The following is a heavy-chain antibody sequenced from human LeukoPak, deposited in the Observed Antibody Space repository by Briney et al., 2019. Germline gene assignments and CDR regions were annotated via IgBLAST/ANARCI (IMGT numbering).Heavy chain of an antibody. Sequence: GGSLRLSCAASGFTFSSYWMNWARQAPGKGLEWVASINHNGNVNYYVDSVKGRFTISRDNAKNSLYLQINSLRAEDTAVYYCARSSYSSSSSVWGQGTMVTVSS. CDR2: INHNGNVN. CDR1: GFTFSSYW. J-gene: IGHJ3*01. CDR3: ARSSYSSSSSV. V-gene: IGHV3-7*03. D-gene: IGHD6-6*01.